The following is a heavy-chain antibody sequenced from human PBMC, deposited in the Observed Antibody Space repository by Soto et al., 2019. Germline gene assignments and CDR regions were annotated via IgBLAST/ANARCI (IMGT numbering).Heavy chain of an antibody. CDR3: ARDKGAYYSHFVS. Sequence: GAPVKGSCKASGFTFSPYAISWGRQAPGQGLEWMGGIIPFFGTPNYAQRFQGRLTITADRSTSTTYMELSSLRPEDTALYYCARDKGAYYSHFVSWGQGTLVTVSS. CDR2: IIPFFGTP. D-gene: IGHD3-22*01. CDR1: GFTFSPYA. V-gene: IGHV1-69*06. J-gene: IGHJ4*02.